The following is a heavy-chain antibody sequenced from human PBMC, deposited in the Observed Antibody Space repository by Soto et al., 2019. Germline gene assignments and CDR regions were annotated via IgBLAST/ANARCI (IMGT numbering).Heavy chain of an antibody. CDR1: GGFISGGDYY. V-gene: IGHV4-30-4*01. CDR2: IYYSGST. Sequence: QVQLQESGPGLVKPSETLSLTCTVSGGFISGGDYYWSWIRQPPGKGLEWIGYIYYSGSTYYTPSRRSRVSMAVDTSQNQFSLKLSYVTAADTAVYYCTRDGGESAYCGGDCPYWYFDLWGRGTLVTVSS. J-gene: IGHJ2*01. D-gene: IGHD2-21*02. CDR3: TRDGGESAYCGGDCPYWYFDL.